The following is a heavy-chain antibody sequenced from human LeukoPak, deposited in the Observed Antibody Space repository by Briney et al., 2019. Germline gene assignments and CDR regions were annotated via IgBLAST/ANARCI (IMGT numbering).Heavy chain of an antibody. CDR3: ARETLGYCSSTSCADAFDI. D-gene: IGHD2-2*01. CDR1: GFTFSSYA. V-gene: IGHV3-23*01. Sequence: GGSLRLSCAASGFTFSSYAMSWVRQAPGKGLEWVSAISGSGGSTYYADSVKGRFTISRDNAKNSLYLQMNSLRAEDTAVYYCARETLGYCSSTSCADAFDIWGQGTMVTVSS. CDR2: ISGSGGST. J-gene: IGHJ3*02.